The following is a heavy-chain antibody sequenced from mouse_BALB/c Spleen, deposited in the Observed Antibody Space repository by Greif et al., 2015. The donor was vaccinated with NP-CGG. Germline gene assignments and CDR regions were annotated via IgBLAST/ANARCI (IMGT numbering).Heavy chain of an antibody. V-gene: IGHV1S127*01. CDR1: GYSFTSYW. CDR3: ARDGNYWYFDV. CDR2: VDPSDSET. J-gene: IGHJ1*01. Sequence: QVHVKQSGPQLVRPGASVKISCKASGYSFTSYWMHWVKQRPGQGLEWIGMVDPSDSETRLNQKFKDKATLTVDESSSTAYMQLSSPTSEDSAVYYCARDGNYWYFDVWGAGTTVTVSS. D-gene: IGHD2-1*01.